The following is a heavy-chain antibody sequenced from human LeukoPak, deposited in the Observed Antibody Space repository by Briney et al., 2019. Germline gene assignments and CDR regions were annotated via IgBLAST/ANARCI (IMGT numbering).Heavy chain of an antibody. J-gene: IGHJ6*03. Sequence: SETLSLTCTVSGGSISSYYWSWIRQPPGKGLEWIGYIYYSGSTNYNPSLKSRVTISVDTSKNQFSLKLSSVTAADTAVYYCAREETSTSRYYYYYYMDVWGKGTTVTVSS. V-gene: IGHV4-59*01. CDR2: IYYSGST. D-gene: IGHD2-2*01. CDR3: AREETSTSRYYYYYYMDV. CDR1: GGSISSYY.